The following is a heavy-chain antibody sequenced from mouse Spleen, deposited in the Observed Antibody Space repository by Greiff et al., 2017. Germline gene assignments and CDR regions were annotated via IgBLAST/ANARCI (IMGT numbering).Heavy chain of an antibody. D-gene: IGHD2-1*01. J-gene: IGHJ3*01. CDR2: IWGGGST. Sequence: QVQLQQSGPGLVAPSQSLSITCTVSGFSLTSYGVDWVRQSPGKGLEWLGVIWGGGSTNYNSALKSRLSISKDNSKSQVFLKMNSLQTDDTAMYYCASEDYGNYAWFAYWGQGTLVTVSA. V-gene: IGHV2-6*01. CDR1: GFSLTSYG. CDR3: ASEDYGNYAWFAY.